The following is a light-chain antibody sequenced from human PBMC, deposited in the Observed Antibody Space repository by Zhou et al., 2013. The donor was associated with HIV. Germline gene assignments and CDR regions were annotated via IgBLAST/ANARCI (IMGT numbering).Light chain of an antibody. CDR2: KAS. J-gene: IGKJ1*01. Sequence: DIQMTQSPSSVSASVGDRVTITCRASQDIRTWLAWYQQKVGEAPQLLIYKASRLESGVPSRFSGSGSGTEFTLTISSLQPDDFATYYCQQYSRDSTFGQGTKVEIK. V-gene: IGKV1-5*03. CDR3: QQYSRDST. CDR1: QDIRTW.